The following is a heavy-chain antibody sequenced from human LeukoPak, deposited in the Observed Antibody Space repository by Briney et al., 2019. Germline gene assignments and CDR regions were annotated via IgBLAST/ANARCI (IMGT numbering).Heavy chain of an antibody. D-gene: IGHD3-16*01. CDR2: IKQDESEK. J-gene: IGHJ4*02. Sequence: GGSLRLSCAASGFTFSSYWMAWVRQVPGQGPEWVANIKQDESEKYYVDSVKGRFTISRDNAKNSLFLQMNSLRVEDTAVYYCARDALGSLDYWGQGTLVTVSS. V-gene: IGHV3-7*01. CDR3: ARDALGSLDY. CDR1: GFTFSSYW.